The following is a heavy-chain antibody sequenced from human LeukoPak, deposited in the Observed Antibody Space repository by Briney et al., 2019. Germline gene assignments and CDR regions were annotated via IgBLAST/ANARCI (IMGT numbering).Heavy chain of an antibody. CDR1: GGSISSGGYY. Sequence: SETLSLTCTVSGGSISSGGYYWSWIRQPPGKGLEWIGYIYHSGSTYYNPSLKSRVTISVDRSENQFSLKLSSVTAADTAVYYCARGRVLLWFGELLRTQAPFDYWGQGTLVTASS. V-gene: IGHV4-30-2*01. CDR2: IYHSGST. D-gene: IGHD3-10*01. J-gene: IGHJ4*02. CDR3: ARGRVLLWFGELLRTQAPFDY.